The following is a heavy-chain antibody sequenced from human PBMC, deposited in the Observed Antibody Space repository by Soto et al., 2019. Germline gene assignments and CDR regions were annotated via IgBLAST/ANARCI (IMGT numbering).Heavy chain of an antibody. J-gene: IGHJ4*02. CDR3: GRERTTALVDLDS. D-gene: IGHD2-2*01. CDR2: IQDDGHHQ. Sequence: GGSLRLSCRASGGTSGNLGGSWVRQAPGKGLEWVANIQDDGHHQNYVASVRGRFTISRDNAKNSLYLQMNSLRPEETAVYSCGRERTTALVDLDSWGQGTLVTVSS. CDR1: GGTSGNLG. V-gene: IGHV3-7*01.